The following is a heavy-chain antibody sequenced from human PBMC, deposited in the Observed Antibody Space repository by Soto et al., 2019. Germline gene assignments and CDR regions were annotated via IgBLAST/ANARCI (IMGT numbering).Heavy chain of an antibody. CDR3: TRGGDPYKTGH. CDR1: GGSISSYY. D-gene: IGHD2-21*01. Sequence: PSETLSLTCTVSGGSISSYYWSWIRQPPGKGLEWIGYIHYSGSTNYNPSLKSRVSTSVDTSKNQFSLKLTSVNTADTAIYYCTRGGDPYKTGHWGQGTLVTVSS. CDR2: IHYSGST. V-gene: IGHV4-59*01. J-gene: IGHJ4*02.